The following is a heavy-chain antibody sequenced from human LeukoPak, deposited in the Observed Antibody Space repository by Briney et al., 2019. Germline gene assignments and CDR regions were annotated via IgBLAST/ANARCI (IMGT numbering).Heavy chain of an antibody. CDR1: GYTFTSYG. CDR2: IIPIFGTA. Sequence: GASVKVSCKASGYTFTSYGISWVRQAPGQGLEWMGGIIPIFGTANYAQKFQGRVTITADKSTSTAYMELSSLRSEDTAVYYCARAPMVRGVILGVWFDPWGQGTLVTVSS. D-gene: IGHD3-10*01. CDR3: ARAPMVRGVILGVWFDP. V-gene: IGHV1-69*06. J-gene: IGHJ5*02.